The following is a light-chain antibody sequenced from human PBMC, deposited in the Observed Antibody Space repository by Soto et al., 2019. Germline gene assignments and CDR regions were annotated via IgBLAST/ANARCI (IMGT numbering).Light chain of an antibody. CDR1: QSVTNSF. J-gene: IGKJ4*01. CDR2: CAS. V-gene: IGKV3-20*01. Sequence: EIVLTQSPGTLSLSPGERATLSCRASQSVTNSFLAWYQHKPGQAPRLLIYCASSRATGIPDRFSGSGSGTDFTLTISRLEPEDVALYYCQQYGSSLFTVGGGTKVEIK. CDR3: QQYGSSLFT.